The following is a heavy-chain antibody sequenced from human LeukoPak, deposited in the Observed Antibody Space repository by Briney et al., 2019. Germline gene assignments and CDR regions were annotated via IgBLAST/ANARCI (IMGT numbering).Heavy chain of an antibody. CDR2: IYYRGST. D-gene: IGHD1-1*01. J-gene: IGHJ5*02. CDR3: ARVDANWRMFDP. CDR1: GGSISSGGYY. Sequence: PSETLSLTCTVSGGSISSGGYYWSWIRQPPGKGLEWIGNIYYRGSTNYNPSLKSRVTISVDTSRNQFSLRLSSVTAADTALYYCARVDANWRMFDPWGQGTLVTVSS. V-gene: IGHV4-61*08.